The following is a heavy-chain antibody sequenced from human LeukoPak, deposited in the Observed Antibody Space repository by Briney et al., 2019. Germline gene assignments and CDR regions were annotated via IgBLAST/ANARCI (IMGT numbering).Heavy chain of an antibody. CDR2: IVPIFGAA. CDR3: ARGREITLIATRYYFDY. V-gene: IGHV1-69*13. D-gene: IGHD3-22*01. CDR1: RYTFTSYG. Sequence: SVKASCNASRYTFTSYGISWVRQAPGQGLEWMGGIVPIFGAANYAQKFQGRVTITADESTNTAYMELYSLRSEDTAVYYCARGREITLIATRYYFDYWGQGTLVTVSS. J-gene: IGHJ4*02.